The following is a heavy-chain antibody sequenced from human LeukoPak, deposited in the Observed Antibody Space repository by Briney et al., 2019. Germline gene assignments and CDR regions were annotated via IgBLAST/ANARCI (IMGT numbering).Heavy chain of an antibody. Sequence: SETLSLTCAVSGYSISSGYYWGWLRQSPGKGLDWIGSISHSGSTYYNPSLRSRVTISIDTSKNQFSLRLSSVTATDTAVYYCARVGGYGYGNYYFNYWGQGTLVTVSS. J-gene: IGHJ4*02. CDR3: ARVGGYGYGNYYFNY. V-gene: IGHV4-38-2*01. CDR1: GYSISSGYY. D-gene: IGHD5-18*01. CDR2: ISHSGST.